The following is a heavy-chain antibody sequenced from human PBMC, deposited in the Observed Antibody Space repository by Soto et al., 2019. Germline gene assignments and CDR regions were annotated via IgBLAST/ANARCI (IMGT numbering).Heavy chain of an antibody. Sequence: QVQLVQSGAEVKKPGSSVKVSCKASGGTFSSYAISWVRQAPGQGLEWMGGIIPIFGTANYAQKFEGRVTITAAKSTSTAYMELSSLRSEGTAVYYCASSPGSGWYGLFDYWGQGTLVTVSS. D-gene: IGHD6-19*01. J-gene: IGHJ4*02. CDR1: GGTFSSYA. CDR3: ASSPGSGWYGLFDY. CDR2: IIPIFGTA. V-gene: IGHV1-69*06.